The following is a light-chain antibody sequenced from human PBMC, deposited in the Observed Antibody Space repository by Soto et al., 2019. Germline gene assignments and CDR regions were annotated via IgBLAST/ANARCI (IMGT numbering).Light chain of an antibody. Sequence: DIQMTQSPSSLSASVGDRVTITCRASQSISTYLIWYQQKPGKAPKLLIYATSSVQNGVPSRFSGSGSGRDFTITISSLQHADDATYYCHQSYSTHPGTFGQGTKVDIK. V-gene: IGKV1-39*01. CDR1: QSISTY. CDR3: HQSYSTHPGT. J-gene: IGKJ1*01. CDR2: ATS.